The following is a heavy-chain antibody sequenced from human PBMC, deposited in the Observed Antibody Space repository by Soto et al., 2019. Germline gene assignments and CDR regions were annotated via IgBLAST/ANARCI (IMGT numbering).Heavy chain of an antibody. D-gene: IGHD6-6*01. CDR3: AKDLTRQLAYWLDP. CDR1: GFSFTGYY. J-gene: IGHJ5*02. CDR2: INAHSGGT. Sequence: ASVKVSCKASGFSFTGYYIHWLRQAPGQGLEWMGWINAHSGGTEYAQKFQGRVTLTRDTSIATAYLTLTSLTSDDTALYYCAKDLTRQLAYWLDPCGQGPQVTVSS. V-gene: IGHV1-2*02.